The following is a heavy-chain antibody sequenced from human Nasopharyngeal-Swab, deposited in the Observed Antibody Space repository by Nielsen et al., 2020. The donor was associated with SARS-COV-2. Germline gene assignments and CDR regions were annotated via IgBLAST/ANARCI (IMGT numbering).Heavy chain of an antibody. D-gene: IGHD3-10*01. V-gene: IGHV3-48*03. CDR2: ISSSGSTI. CDR3: ARDEGARVLWFGELSTYYYYGMDV. J-gene: IGHJ6*02. Sequence: VRQAPGKGLEWVSYISSSGSTIYYADSVKGRFTISRDNAKNPLYLQMNSLRAEDTAVYYCARDEGARVLWFGELSTYYYYGMDVWGQGTTVTVSS.